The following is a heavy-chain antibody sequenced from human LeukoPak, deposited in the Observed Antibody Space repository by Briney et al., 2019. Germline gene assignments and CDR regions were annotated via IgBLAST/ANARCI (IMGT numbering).Heavy chain of an antibody. CDR3: VRPDSSGWYYFAS. Sequence: GESLKISCKGSGYSFTTYWIGWVRQMPGKGLESLGIIYPGDSDTKYNPSFQGQVTISADKSISTAYLRWSSLKTSDTAMYYCVRPDSSGWYYFASWGQGTLVTVSS. J-gene: IGHJ4*02. D-gene: IGHD6-19*01. CDR1: GYSFTTYW. V-gene: IGHV5-51*01. CDR2: IYPGDSDT.